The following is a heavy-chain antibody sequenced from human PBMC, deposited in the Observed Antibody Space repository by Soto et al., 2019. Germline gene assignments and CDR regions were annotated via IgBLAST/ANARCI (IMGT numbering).Heavy chain of an antibody. CDR3: ARDHPHSYGVYYFDY. V-gene: IGHV4-59*01. D-gene: IGHD5-18*01. CDR1: GGSISNYY. CDR2: IHSGEST. Sequence: SETLSLTCTVSGGSISNYYWNWIRQSPGKGLEWIGYIHSGESTHYNPSLQNRVTISIDTSKNQVSLKVNSVTAADTAVYYCARDHPHSYGVYYFDYWGQGTPVTVSS. J-gene: IGHJ4*02.